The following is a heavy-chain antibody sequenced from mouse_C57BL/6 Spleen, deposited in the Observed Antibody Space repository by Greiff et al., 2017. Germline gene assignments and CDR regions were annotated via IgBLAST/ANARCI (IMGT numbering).Heavy chain of an antibody. D-gene: IGHD4-1*01. V-gene: IGHV1-81*01. Sequence: QVQLQQSGAELARPGASVKLSCKASGYTFTSYGISWVKQRTGQGLEWIGEIYPRSGNTYYNEKFKGKATLTADNSASTAYMELRSLTSEDSAVYFCAKLGQEGWFAYWGQGTLVTVSA. CDR3: AKLGQEGWFAY. CDR1: GYTFTSYG. J-gene: IGHJ3*01. CDR2: IYPRSGNT.